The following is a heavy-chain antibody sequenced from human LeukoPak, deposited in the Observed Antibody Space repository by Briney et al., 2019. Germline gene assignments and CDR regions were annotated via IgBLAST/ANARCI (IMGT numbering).Heavy chain of an antibody. V-gene: IGHV3-23*01. Sequence: GGSLRLSCAASGFTFSSYAMSWVRQAPGEGLEWVSAVSGSGGSTYYADSVKGRFTISRDNSKNTLYLQMNSLRAEGTAVYYCAKDPPLYYGSGSYPDAFDIWGQGTMVTVSS. CDR1: GFTFSSYA. CDR3: AKDPPLYYGSGSYPDAFDI. J-gene: IGHJ3*02. D-gene: IGHD3-10*01. CDR2: VSGSGGST.